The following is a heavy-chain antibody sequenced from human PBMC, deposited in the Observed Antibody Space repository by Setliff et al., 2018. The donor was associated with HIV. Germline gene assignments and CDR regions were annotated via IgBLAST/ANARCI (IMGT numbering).Heavy chain of an antibody. D-gene: IGHD3-3*01. Sequence: ASVKVSCKASGYSFINYSIHWVRQAPGQGLEWMGVIDPRGGSTHYSQKLQGGVTMTRDTSTSTVYMELRSLRSEDTAIYYCAREVTMTYRNFDYWGQGTLVTVSS. CDR3: AREVTMTYRNFDY. CDR1: GYSFINYS. V-gene: IGHV1-46*03. J-gene: IGHJ4*02. CDR2: IDPRGGST.